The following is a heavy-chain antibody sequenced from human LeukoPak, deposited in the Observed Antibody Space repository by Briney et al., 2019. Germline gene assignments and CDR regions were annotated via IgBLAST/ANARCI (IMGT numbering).Heavy chain of an antibody. CDR3: AREILPSSEYSYGYGY. Sequence: GGSLRLSCVASGFTFSNYSMNWVRQAPGKGLEWVSSISSSSSYIYYADSVKGRFTISRDNAKNSLYLQMNSLRAEDTAVYYCAREILPSSEYSYGYGYWGQGTLVTVSS. CDR1: GFTFSNYS. V-gene: IGHV3-21*01. D-gene: IGHD5-18*01. CDR2: ISSSSSYI. J-gene: IGHJ4*02.